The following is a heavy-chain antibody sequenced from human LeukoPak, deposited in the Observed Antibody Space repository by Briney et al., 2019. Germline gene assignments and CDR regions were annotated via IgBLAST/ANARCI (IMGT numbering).Heavy chain of an antibody. Sequence: GGSLRLSCAASGFTFSDYYMSWLRQAPGKGLEWVSYIGSSGSTIYYADSVKGRFTISRDSAKNSLYLQMNSLRAEDTAVYYCARLGSSGWYACDYWGQGTLVTVSS. CDR1: GFTFSDYY. CDR3: ARLGSSGWYACDY. J-gene: IGHJ4*02. D-gene: IGHD6-19*01. CDR2: IGSSGSTI. V-gene: IGHV3-11*04.